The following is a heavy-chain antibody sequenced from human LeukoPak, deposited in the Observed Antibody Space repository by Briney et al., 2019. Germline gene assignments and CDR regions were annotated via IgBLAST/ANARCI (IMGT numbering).Heavy chain of an antibody. CDR3: ARTYSSSWYRGSYYYYMDV. J-gene: IGHJ6*03. D-gene: IGHD6-13*01. V-gene: IGHV1-8*01. Sequence: GASVKVSCKASGYTFTSHDINWVRQATGQGLEWMGWMNPNSGNTGYAQKFQGRVTMTRNTSISTAYMELSSLRSEDTAVYYCARTYSSSWYRGSYYYYMDVWGKGTTVTVSS. CDR2: MNPNSGNT. CDR1: GYTFTSHD.